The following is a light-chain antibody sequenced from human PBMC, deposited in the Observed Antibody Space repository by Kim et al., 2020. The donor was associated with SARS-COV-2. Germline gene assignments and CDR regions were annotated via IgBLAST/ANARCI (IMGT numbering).Light chain of an antibody. CDR2: DAS. CDR1: QDISNY. CDR3: QQYDNLPIT. V-gene: IGKV1-33*01. J-gene: IGKJ5*01. Sequence: DIQMTQSPSSLSASVGDRVTITCQASQDISNYLNWYQQKPGKAPKLLIYDASNLETGVPSRFSGSGSGTDFTFTISSLQPEDIATYYCQQYDNLPITFRQGTRLEI.